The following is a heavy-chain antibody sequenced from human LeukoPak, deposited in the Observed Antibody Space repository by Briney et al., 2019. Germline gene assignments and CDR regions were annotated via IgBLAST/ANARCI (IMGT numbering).Heavy chain of an antibody. V-gene: IGHV3-33*01. D-gene: IGHD3-22*01. CDR3: ARELPPVVTYYFDY. CDR2: IWYDGSNK. CDR1: GFTLSSFC. J-gene: IGHJ4*02. Sequence: PGGSLRLSCAASGFTLSSFCMHWVRQAPGKGLEWVAVIWYDGSNKYYADSVKGRFTISRDNSKNTLYLQMNSLRAEDTAVYYCARELPPVVTYYFDYWGQGTLVTVSS.